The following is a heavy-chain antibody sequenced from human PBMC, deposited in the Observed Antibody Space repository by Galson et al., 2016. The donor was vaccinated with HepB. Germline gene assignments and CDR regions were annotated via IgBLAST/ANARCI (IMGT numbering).Heavy chain of an antibody. D-gene: IGHD5-18*01. CDR1: GFTFSDYY. CDR3: ARVLYRGYSYGYDYGMDV. J-gene: IGHJ6*02. CDR2: ISPSGSTI. Sequence: SLRLSCAASGFTFSDYYMSWIRQAPGKGLEWVSYISPSGSTIYYADSVKGRFTMSRDNGKDSLQLQMNSLRAEDTVVYYCARVLYRGYSYGYDYGMDVWGQGTTVTVSS. V-gene: IGHV3-11*01.